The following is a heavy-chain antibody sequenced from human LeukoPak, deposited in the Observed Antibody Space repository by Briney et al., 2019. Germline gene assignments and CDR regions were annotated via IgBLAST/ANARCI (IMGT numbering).Heavy chain of an antibody. CDR2: INHSGST. D-gene: IGHD2-15*01. Sequence: SETLSLTCAVYGGSFSGYYWSWIRQPPEKGQEWIGEINHSGSTNYNPSLKSRVTISVDTSKNQFSLKLSSVTAADTAVYYCARSAGRCSGGSCYSLYYYYGMDVWGKGTTVTVSS. CDR1: GGSFSGYY. CDR3: ARSAGRCSGGSCYSLYYYYGMDV. J-gene: IGHJ6*04. V-gene: IGHV4-34*01.